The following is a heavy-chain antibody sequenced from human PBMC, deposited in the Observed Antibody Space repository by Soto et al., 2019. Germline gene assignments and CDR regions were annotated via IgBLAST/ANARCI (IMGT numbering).Heavy chain of an antibody. Sequence: GSLRLSCSASGFTFSSYAMHWVRQAPGKGLEYVSAISSNGGSTYYADSVKGRFTISRDNSKNTLYLQMSSLRAEDTAVYYCVKNQEGRDGYNYNWFDPWGQGTLVTVSS. CDR3: VKNQEGRDGYNYNWFDP. D-gene: IGHD5-12*01. V-gene: IGHV3-64D*08. J-gene: IGHJ5*02. CDR1: GFTFSSYA. CDR2: ISSNGGST.